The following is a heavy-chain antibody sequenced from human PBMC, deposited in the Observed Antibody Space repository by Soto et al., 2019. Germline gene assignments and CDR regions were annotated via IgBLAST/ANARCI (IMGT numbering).Heavy chain of an antibody. D-gene: IGHD1-26*01. CDR1: GFTFSNYG. V-gene: IGHV3-33*01. Sequence: QVQLVQSGGGVVQPERSLRLSCAASGFTFSNYGIHWVRQAPGKGLEWVAAIWYDGSNKYYVDSVKGRFTISRDNSKNTVYLQMNSLRVEDTAVYFCARGNSGSYDYWGQGTLVTVSS. J-gene: IGHJ4*02. CDR3: ARGNSGSYDY. CDR2: IWYDGSNK.